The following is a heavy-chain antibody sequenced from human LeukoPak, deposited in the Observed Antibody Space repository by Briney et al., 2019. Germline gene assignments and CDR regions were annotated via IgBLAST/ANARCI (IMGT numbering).Heavy chain of an antibody. D-gene: IGHD6-13*01. CDR3: ASESSSWYGYYFDY. CDR2: IRYDASNK. Sequence: PGGSLRLSCAASGFIFSNYGMHWVRQAPGKGLEWVAFIRYDASNKYYADSVKGRFTISRDNAKNSLYLQMNSLRAEDTAVYYCASESSSWYGYYFDYWGQGTLVTVSS. V-gene: IGHV3-30*02. J-gene: IGHJ4*02. CDR1: GFIFSNYG.